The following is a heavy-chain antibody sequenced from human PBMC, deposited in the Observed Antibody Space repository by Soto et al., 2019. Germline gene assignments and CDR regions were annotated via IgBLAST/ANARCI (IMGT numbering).Heavy chain of an antibody. CDR1: GYSFTDYH. CDR2: INPKSGGT. CDR3: ARGHSTDCSNGVCSFFYNHEIDV. V-gene: IGHV1-2*04. J-gene: IGHJ6*02. D-gene: IGHD2-8*01. Sequence: DSVKVSCKASGYSFTDYHIHWVRQAPGQGLEWLGRINPKSGGTSTAQKFQGWVTMTRDRSISTVYMELTRLRSDDTAVYFCARGHSTDCSNGVCSFFYNHEIDVWGHVTTVTVSS.